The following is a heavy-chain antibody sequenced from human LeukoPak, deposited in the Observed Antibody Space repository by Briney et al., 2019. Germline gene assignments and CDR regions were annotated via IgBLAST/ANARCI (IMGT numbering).Heavy chain of an antibody. D-gene: IGHD3-3*01. CDR3: ARVGSGPRVLEWFRRHPNFFDY. J-gene: IGHJ4*02. Sequence: GGSLRLSCAASGFTFSSYWMSWVRQAPGKGLEWVANIKQDGSEKYYVDSVKGRFTISRDNAKNSLYLQMNSLRAEDTAVYYCARVGSGPRVLEWFRRHPNFFDYWGQGTLVTASS. V-gene: IGHV3-7*01. CDR1: GFTFSSYW. CDR2: IKQDGSEK.